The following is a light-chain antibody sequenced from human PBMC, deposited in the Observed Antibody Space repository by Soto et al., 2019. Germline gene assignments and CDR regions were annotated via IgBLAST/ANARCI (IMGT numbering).Light chain of an antibody. Sequence: QSVLPQPPSGSWTPGQRATISCCGSNSNIGSDIVNCYQLLPGAAPEVLINTTNQRPSGVPERFSGSKSGTSASLAISGLQSEDEANSSCATWDGGLSGPFVFGTGTKVTAL. CDR3: ATWDGGLSGPFV. J-gene: IGLJ1*01. CDR1: NSNIGSDI. V-gene: IGLV1-44*01. CDR2: TTN.